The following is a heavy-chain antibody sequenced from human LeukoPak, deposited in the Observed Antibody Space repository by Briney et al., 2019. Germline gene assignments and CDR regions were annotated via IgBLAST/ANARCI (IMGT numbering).Heavy chain of an antibody. CDR2: INAGNGNT. D-gene: IGHD1-26*01. V-gene: IGHV1-3*01. Sequence: ASVKVSCKASGYTFTTYAIHWVRQAPGQRLEWMGWINAGNGNTKYSQKFQARVTITRDTSASTAYMELRSLRSDDTAVYYCAREVYSGSYYYWGQGTLVTVSS. CDR3: AREVYSGSYYY. J-gene: IGHJ4*02. CDR1: GYTFTTYA.